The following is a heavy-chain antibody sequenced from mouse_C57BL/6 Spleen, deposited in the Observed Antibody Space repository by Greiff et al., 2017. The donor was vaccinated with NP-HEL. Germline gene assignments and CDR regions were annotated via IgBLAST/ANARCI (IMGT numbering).Heavy chain of an antibody. Sequence: VKLMESGPGLVEPSQSLSITCTVSGFSLTSYGVSWVRQPPGKGLEWLGVIWGDGSTNDHSALISRLSISKTNSKSQVFLQLNSLQTDDTATYYCAENTTVVAPDVWGTGTTVTVSS. J-gene: IGHJ1*03. D-gene: IGHD1-1*01. V-gene: IGHV2-3*01. CDR3: AENTTVVAPDV. CDR2: IWGDGST. CDR1: GFSLTSYG.